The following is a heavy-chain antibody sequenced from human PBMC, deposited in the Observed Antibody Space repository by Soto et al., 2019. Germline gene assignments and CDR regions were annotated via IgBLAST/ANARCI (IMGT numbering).Heavy chain of an antibody. D-gene: IGHD4-4*01. CDR2: LKSKTDGGTT. J-gene: IGHJ4*02. CDR3: GSHDSTNYAADY. Sequence: EVQLVESGGGLVKPGGSLRLSCAASGFTFSNAWMSWVRQAPGKGLEWVGRLKSKTDGGTTDYAAPVKGRFTISRDDSKSTLYLQMNSLKTEDTAVYYCGSHDSTNYAADYWGQGTLVTVSS. CDR1: GFTFSNAW. V-gene: IGHV3-15*01.